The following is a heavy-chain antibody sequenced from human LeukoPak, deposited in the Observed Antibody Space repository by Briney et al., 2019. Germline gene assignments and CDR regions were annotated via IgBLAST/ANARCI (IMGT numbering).Heavy chain of an antibody. CDR2: FDPEDGET. J-gene: IGHJ4*02. Sequence: ASVKVSCKVSGYTLTELSMHWVRQAPGKGLGWMGGFDPEDGETIYAQKFQGRVTMTEDTSTDTAYMELSSLRSEDTAVYYCATEGRSDYVWGSYPKFDYWGQGTLVTVSS. D-gene: IGHD3-16*02. CDR1: GYTLTELS. V-gene: IGHV1-24*01. CDR3: ATEGRSDYVWGSYPKFDY.